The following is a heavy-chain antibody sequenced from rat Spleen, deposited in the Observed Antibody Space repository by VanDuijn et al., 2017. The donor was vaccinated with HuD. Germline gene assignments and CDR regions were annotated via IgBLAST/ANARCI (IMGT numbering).Heavy chain of an antibody. CDR2: INNDGDTT. J-gene: IGHJ3*01. D-gene: IGHD1-6*01. Sequence: EVQLVESGGGLVQPGRSLKLSCTTSGFTFSDCYMAWVRQAPTKGLEWVATINNDGDTTYYRDSVKGRFTLSRDNAKSTLYLQMGSLRSEDTATYYGTTDSDYATSPFPYWGRGALVTVSS. V-gene: IGHV5-20*01. CDR1: GFTFSDCY. CDR3: TTDSDYATSPFPY.